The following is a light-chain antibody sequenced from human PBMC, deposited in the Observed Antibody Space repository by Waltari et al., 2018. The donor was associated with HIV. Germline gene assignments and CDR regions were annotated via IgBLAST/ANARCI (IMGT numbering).Light chain of an antibody. CDR2: DND. CDR3: GTWDSSLSAGGV. J-gene: IGLJ2*01. Sequence: QSALTQPPSVSAAPGQKVTIPCSGSSSNIGNHDVTRYQQFPGTAPKLLIYDNDKRPSGIPDRFSGSKSGTSATLAITGLQTGDEADYYCGTWDSSLSAGGVFGGGTKVTVL. V-gene: IGLV1-51*01. CDR1: SSNIGNHD.